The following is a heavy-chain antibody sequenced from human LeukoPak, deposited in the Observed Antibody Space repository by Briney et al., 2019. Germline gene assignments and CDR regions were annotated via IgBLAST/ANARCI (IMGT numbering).Heavy chain of an antibody. J-gene: IGHJ3*02. CDR3: ARDTGIAAASVAFDI. Sequence: PSESLSLTCTVSGGSISSGSYCWGWIRQPPGKGLEWIGSIYYSGSTYYNPSLKSRVTISVDTSKNQFSLKLSSVTAADTAVYYCARDTGIAAASVAFDIWSQGTMVTVSS. V-gene: IGHV4-39*07. D-gene: IGHD6-13*01. CDR2: IYYSGST. CDR1: GGSISSGSYC.